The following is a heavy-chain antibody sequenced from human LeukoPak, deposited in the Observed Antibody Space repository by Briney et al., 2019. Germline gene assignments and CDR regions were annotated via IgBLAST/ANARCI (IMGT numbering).Heavy chain of an antibody. V-gene: IGHV4-39*01. CDR3: AGHAIVVVTAIGSFDY. J-gene: IGHJ4*02. Sequence: SETLSLTCTVSGGSISSSSYYWGWIRQPPGKGLEWIGSIYYSGSTYYNPSLKSRVTISVDTSKNQFSLKLSSVTAADTAVYYCAGHAIVVVTAIGSFDYWGQGTLVTVSS. CDR1: GGSISSSSYY. D-gene: IGHD2-21*02. CDR2: IYYSGST.